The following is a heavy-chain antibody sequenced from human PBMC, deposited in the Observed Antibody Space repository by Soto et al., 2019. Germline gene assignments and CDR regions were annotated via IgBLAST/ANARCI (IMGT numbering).Heavy chain of an antibody. Sequence: GGSLRLSCSASGFTFSSYAMHWVRQAPGKGLEYVSAISSNGGSTYYADSVKGRFTISRDNSKNTLYLQMSSLRAEDTAVYYCVKCGIRSKGKGYWFDPWGQGTLVTVSS. CDR2: ISSNGGST. CDR3: VKCGIRSKGKGYWFDP. D-gene: IGHD1-26*01. J-gene: IGHJ5*02. V-gene: IGHV3-64D*08. CDR1: GFTFSSYA.